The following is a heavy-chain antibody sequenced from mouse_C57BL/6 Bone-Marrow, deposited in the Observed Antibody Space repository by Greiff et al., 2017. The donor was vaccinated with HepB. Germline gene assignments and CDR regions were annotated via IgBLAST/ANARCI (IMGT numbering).Heavy chain of an antibody. D-gene: IGHD2-2*01. Sequence: EVKLMESGGGLVQPGGSLKLSCAASGFTFSDYYMYWVRQTPEKRLEWVAYISNGGGSTYYPDTVKGRFTISRDNAKNTLYLQMSRLKSEDTAMYYCARQGLLWLTFDYWGQGTTLTVAS. J-gene: IGHJ2*01. V-gene: IGHV5-12*01. CDR3: ARQGLLWLTFDY. CDR1: GFTFSDYY. CDR2: ISNGGGST.